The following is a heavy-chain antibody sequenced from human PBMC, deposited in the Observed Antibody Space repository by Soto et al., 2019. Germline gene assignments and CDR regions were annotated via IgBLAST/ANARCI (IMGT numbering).Heavy chain of an antibody. V-gene: IGHV3-30-3*01. J-gene: IGHJ6*02. Sequence: GGSLRLSCAASGFTFSSYAMHWVRQAPGKGLEWVAVISYDGSNKYYADSVKGRFTISRDNSKNTLYLQMNSLRAEDTAVYYCARDARIVVVPIYGMDVWGQGTTVTVSS. CDR2: ISYDGSNK. CDR3: ARDARIVVVPIYGMDV. CDR1: GFTFSSYA. D-gene: IGHD2-2*01.